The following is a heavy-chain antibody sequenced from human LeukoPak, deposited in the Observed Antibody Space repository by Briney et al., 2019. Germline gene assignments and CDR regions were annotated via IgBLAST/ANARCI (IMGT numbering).Heavy chain of an antibody. V-gene: IGHV3-9*01. J-gene: IGHJ6*03. CDR2: ISWNSGSI. D-gene: IGHD6-13*01. CDR1: GFTFDDYA. Sequence: QAGGSLRLSCAASGFTFDDYAMHWVRQAPGRGLEWVSGISWNSGSIGYADSVKGRFTISRDNSRNTLYLQMNSLRAEDTAVYYCARRHPTSSWYGVYYYYMDVWGKGTTVTISS. CDR3: ARRHPTSSWYGVYYYYMDV.